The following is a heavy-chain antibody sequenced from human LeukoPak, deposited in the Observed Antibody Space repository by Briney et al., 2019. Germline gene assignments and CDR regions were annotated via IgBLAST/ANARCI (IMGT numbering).Heavy chain of an antibody. J-gene: IGHJ5*02. CDR3: ARTCGERIVVVPAAMRLWFDP. CDR1: GGSISSSSYY. D-gene: IGHD2-2*01. CDR2: VYYSGST. Sequence: SETLSLTCTVSGGSISSSSYYWGWIRQPPGKGLEWIGSVYYSGSTYYNPSLKSRVTISVDTSKNQFSLKLSSVTAADTAVYYCARTCGERIVVVPAAMRLWFDPWGQGTLVTVSS. V-gene: IGHV4-39*07.